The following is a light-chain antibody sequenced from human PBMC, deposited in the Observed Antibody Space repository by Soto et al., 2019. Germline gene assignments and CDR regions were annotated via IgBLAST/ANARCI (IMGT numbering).Light chain of an antibody. J-gene: IGLJ3*02. CDR1: SSNIGAPFD. V-gene: IGLV1-40*01. Sequence: QSVLTQPPSVSGAPGQRVTISCTGGSSNIGAPFDVHWYQQLPGTAPKLLIYGNNNRPSGVPDRFSGSKSGTSASLAITGLQAEDEADYYCQSYDSSLSSWVFGGGTKLTVL. CDR2: GNN. CDR3: QSYDSSLSSWV.